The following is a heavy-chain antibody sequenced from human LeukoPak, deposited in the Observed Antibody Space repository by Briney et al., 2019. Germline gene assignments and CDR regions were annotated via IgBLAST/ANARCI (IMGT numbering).Heavy chain of an antibody. CDR1: GFTFSAYG. J-gene: IGHJ2*01. CDR2: IRYDGSGT. D-gene: IGHD2-15*01. V-gene: IGHV3-30*02. Sequence: GGSLRLSXAASGFTFSAYGMHWVRQAPGKGLEWVAFIRYDGSGTYYADSMKGRFSISRDNSKNTLYVQMSSLRAEDTAVYYCAKDSGYSSKYWYFNLWGRGTLVTVSS. CDR3: AKDSGYSSKYWYFNL.